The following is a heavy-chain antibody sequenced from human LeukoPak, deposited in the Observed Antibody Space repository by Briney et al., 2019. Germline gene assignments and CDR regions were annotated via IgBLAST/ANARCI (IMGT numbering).Heavy chain of an antibody. CDR3: TTDQWGYDILTGYYPGWFDP. V-gene: IGHV3-15*04. CDR1: GFTFSNAW. Sequence: GGSLRLSCAASGFTFSNAWMSWVRQAPGKGLEWVGRIESKTDGGTTDYAAHVKGRFTISRDDSKNTLYLQMNSLKTEDTAVYYCTTDQWGYDILTGYYPGWFDPWGQGTLVTVSS. CDR2: IESKTDGGTT. D-gene: IGHD3-9*01. J-gene: IGHJ5*02.